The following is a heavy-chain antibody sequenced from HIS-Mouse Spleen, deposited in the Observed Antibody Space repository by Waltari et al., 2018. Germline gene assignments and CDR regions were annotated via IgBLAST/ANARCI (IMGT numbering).Heavy chain of an antibody. CDR2: IYYSGHT. CDR3: AREIPYSSSWYDWYFDL. J-gene: IGHJ2*01. V-gene: IGHV4-39*07. Sequence: QLQLQESGPGLVKPSETLSLTCTVSGGSISSSSYYWGWIRQPPGKGLEWIGSIYYSGHTNHKPSRKSRVPISEATSKNRFSLKLSAVTAADTAVDYCAREIPYSSSWYDWYFDLWGRGTLVTVSS. D-gene: IGHD6-13*01. CDR1: GGSISSSSYY.